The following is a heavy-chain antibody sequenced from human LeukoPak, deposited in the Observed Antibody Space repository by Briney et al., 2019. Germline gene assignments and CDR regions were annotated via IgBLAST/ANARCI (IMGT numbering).Heavy chain of an antibody. D-gene: IGHD3-10*01. CDR2: INPNGGGP. Sequence: ASVKVSCKASGYTFTGYYMHWVRQAPGQGLEWMGWINPNGGGPKYAPKFQGRVTMTTDTSINTVFMELSRLRSDDTAVYFCATGLFSYYYGSGAWGQGTLVSVSS. V-gene: IGHV1-2*02. CDR1: GYTFTGYY. CDR3: ATGLFSYYYGSGA. J-gene: IGHJ4*02.